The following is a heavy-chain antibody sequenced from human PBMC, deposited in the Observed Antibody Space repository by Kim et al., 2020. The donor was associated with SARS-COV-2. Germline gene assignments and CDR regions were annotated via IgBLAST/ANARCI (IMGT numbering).Heavy chain of an antibody. J-gene: IGHJ3*02. Sequence: PSLKSRVTISVDTSKNQFSLKLSSVTAADTAVYYCAREANSYGPTGAFDIWGQGTMVTVSS. D-gene: IGHD5-18*01. V-gene: IGHV4-31*02. CDR3: AREANSYGPTGAFDI.